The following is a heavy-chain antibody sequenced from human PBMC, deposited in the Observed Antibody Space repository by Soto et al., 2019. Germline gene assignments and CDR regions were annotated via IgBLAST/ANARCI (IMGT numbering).Heavy chain of an antibody. D-gene: IGHD2-15*01. CDR3: ARDRGYDAHDYYYNAMDV. V-gene: IGHV3-23*01. Sequence: EVLLLESGGDLAQPGGSLRLSCAASGFTFDNYAMSWVRQAPGKGLEWVAGVSASGRDTYYADSVKDRFTISRDSSKNTLYLQMNSLRAEDTAVYYCARDRGYDAHDYYYNAMDVWGQGTMVTVSS. CDR1: GFTFDNYA. CDR2: VSASGRDT. J-gene: IGHJ6*02.